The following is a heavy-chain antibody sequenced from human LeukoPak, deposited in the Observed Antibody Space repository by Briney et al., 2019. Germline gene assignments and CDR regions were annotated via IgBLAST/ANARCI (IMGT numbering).Heavy chain of an antibody. V-gene: IGHV3-21*01. Sequence: GGSLRLSYAASGFTFSSYSMNWVRQAPGKGLEWVSSISSSSSYIYYADSVKGRFTISRDNAKNSLYLQMNSLRAEDTAVYYCARVPTQRTWIQPPYYYYMDVWGKGTTVTVSS. CDR2: ISSSSSYI. CDR3: ARVPTQRTWIQPPYYYYMDV. J-gene: IGHJ6*03. CDR1: GFTFSSYS. D-gene: IGHD5-18*01.